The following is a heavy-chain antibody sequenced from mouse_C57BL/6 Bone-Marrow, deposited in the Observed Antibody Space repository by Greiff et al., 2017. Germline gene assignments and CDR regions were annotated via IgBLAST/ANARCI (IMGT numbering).Heavy chain of an antibody. D-gene: IGHD1-1*01. CDR3: AAPYYYGSSSAWFAY. CDR1: GYTFTSYG. J-gene: IGHJ3*01. CDR2: IYPRSGNT. Sequence: VKLVESGAELARPGASVKLSCKASGYTFTSYGISWVKQRTGQGLEWIGEIYPRSGNTYYNEKFKGKATLTADKSSSTAYMELRSLTSEDSAVYFCAAPYYYGSSSAWFAYWGQGNLVTVSA. V-gene: IGHV1-81*01.